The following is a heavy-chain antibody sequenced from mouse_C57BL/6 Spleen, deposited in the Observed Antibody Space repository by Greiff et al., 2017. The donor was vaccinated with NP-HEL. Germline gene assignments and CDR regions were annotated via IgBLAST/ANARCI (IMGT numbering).Heavy chain of an antibody. Sequence: VQLQQPGAELVKPGASVKLSCKASGYTFTSYWMHWVKQRPGRGLERIGRIDPNSGGTKYNEKFKSKATLTVDKPSSTAYMQLSSLTSEDSAVYYCARYYYGSSYLRYFDVWGTGTTVTVSS. CDR1: GYTFTSYW. CDR2: IDPNSGGT. J-gene: IGHJ1*03. V-gene: IGHV1-72*01. CDR3: ARYYYGSSYLRYFDV. D-gene: IGHD1-1*01.